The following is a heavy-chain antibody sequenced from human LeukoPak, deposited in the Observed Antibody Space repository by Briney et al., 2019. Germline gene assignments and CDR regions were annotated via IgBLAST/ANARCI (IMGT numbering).Heavy chain of an antibody. CDR1: GFTFSSYW. CDR2: IKQDGSEK. V-gene: IGHV3-7*01. Sequence: GGSLRLSCAASGFTFSSYWMSWVRQAPGKGLEVVANIKQDGSEKYYVDSVKGRFTISRDNAKNSMYLQMNSLRAEDTAVYYCARDRRVGEGLFDYWGQGTLVTVSS. J-gene: IGHJ4*02. D-gene: IGHD3-10*01. CDR3: ARDRRVGEGLFDY.